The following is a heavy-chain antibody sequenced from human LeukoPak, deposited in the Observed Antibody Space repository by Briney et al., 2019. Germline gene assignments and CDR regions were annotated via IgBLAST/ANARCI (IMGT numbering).Heavy chain of an antibody. V-gene: IGHV3-30*18. CDR2: ISYDGSNK. CDR3: AKASWGIAAADLDY. J-gene: IGHJ4*02. Sequence: PGRSLRLSCAASGFTFSSYGMHWVRQAPGKGLEWVAVISYDGSNKYYADSVKGRFTISRDNSKNTPYLQMNSLRAEDTAVYYCAKASWGIAAADLDYWGQGTLVTVSS. D-gene: IGHD6-13*01. CDR1: GFTFSSYG.